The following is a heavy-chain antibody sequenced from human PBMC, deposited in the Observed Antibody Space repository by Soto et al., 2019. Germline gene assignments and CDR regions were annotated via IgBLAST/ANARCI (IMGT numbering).Heavy chain of an antibody. D-gene: IGHD6-6*01. CDR3: DKHLGSSSPRSPLDS. V-gene: IGHV3-23*01. J-gene: IGHJ4*02. CDR1: GFTFTSYA. CDR2: ISGSGGST. Sequence: PGGSMRLSCAASGFTFTSYAMSWVRQAPGKGLEWVSAISGSGGSTYYADSVKGRFTISRDNSKNTLYLQMNSLRAEDTAVYYCDKHLGSSSPRSPLDSWGQGTLVNVSS.